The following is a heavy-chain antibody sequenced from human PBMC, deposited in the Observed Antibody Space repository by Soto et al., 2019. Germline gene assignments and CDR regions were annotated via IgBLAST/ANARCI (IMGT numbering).Heavy chain of an antibody. CDR3: ARDSFYGSGSYYSPDDAFDI. CDR1: GFTFSSYW. D-gene: IGHD3-10*01. J-gene: IGHJ3*02. CDR2: IKQDGSEK. Sequence: GGSLRLSCAASGFTFSSYWMSWVRQAPGKGLEWVANIKQDGSEKYYVDSVKGRFTISRDNAKNSLYLQMNGLRAEDTAVYYCARDSFYGSGSYYSPDDAFDIWGQGTMVTVSS. V-gene: IGHV3-7*01.